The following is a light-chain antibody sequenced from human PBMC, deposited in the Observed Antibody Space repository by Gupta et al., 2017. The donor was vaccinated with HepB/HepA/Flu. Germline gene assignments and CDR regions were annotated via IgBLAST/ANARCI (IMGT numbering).Light chain of an antibody. CDR2: SLT. J-gene: IGLJ3*02. CDR1: SSDVGAYNL. Sequence: SALTQPPSASGSPGPSVTISCTGTSSDVGAYNLVSWYQQYPGRAPKLIIFSLTHRPSGVPDRFSGSKSGNTASLTVSGPQEEEEADYYCASDTASDKWVFGGGTKVTVL. V-gene: IGLV2-8*01. CDR3: ASDTASDKWV.